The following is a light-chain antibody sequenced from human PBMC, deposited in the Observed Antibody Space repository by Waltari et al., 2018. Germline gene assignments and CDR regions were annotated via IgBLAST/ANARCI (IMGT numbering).Light chain of an antibody. CDR3: QQAKSFPLT. Sequence: DIQMTQSPSSVSASVGDRVTITCRASQGISSSLAWYQQKPGKVPNLLIYAASSLQSGLPSSFSGSGSATDFTLTISSLQPEDSATYYCQQAKSFPLTFGPGTKVDIK. V-gene: IGKV1-12*01. CDR2: AAS. CDR1: QGISSS. J-gene: IGKJ3*01.